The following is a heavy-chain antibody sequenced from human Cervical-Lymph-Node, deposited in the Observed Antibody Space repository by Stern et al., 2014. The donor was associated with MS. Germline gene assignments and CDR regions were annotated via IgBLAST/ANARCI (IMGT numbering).Heavy chain of an antibody. CDR1: GFAFSTYG. CDR3: ARGSDWYPLDY. D-gene: IGHD6-19*01. V-gene: IGHV3-30*03. CDR2: ISFDGAKT. J-gene: IGHJ4*02. Sequence: VPLVQSGGGVVQPGRSLRLSCSPSGFAFSTYGMPWVRQAPGKGLEWVALISFDGAKTYYADSVKGRFTISRDNPKNTLYLQMKSLRGEDTAVYYCARGSDWYPLDYWGQGTLVTVSS.